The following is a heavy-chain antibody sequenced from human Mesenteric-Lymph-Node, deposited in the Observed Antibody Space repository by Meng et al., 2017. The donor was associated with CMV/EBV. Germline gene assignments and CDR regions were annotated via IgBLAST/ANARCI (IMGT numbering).Heavy chain of an antibody. CDR2: IIPIFGTA. V-gene: IGHV1-69*01. Sequence: FSSYAISGVRQAPGQGLEWMGGIIPIFGTANYAQKFQGRVTITADESTSTAYMELSSLRSEDTAVYYCAREPGYSGYDYGGYYFDYWGQGTLVTVSS. J-gene: IGHJ4*02. D-gene: IGHD5-12*01. CDR3: AREPGYSGYDYGGYYFDY. CDR1: FSSYA.